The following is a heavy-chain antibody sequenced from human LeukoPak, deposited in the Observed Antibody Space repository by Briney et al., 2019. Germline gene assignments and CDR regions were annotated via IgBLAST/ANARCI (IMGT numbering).Heavy chain of an antibody. D-gene: IGHD3-16*02. V-gene: IGHV3-21*01. J-gene: IGHJ6*02. CDR2: ISSSSSYI. CDR1: GFTFSSYT. Sequence: GGSLRLSCAASGFTFSSYTMNWVRQAPGKGLEWVSSISSSSSYIYYADSVKGRFTISRDNAKNSLYLQMNSLRAEDTAVYYCARDPIESHYGMDVWGQGTTVTVSS. CDR3: ARDPIESHYGMDV.